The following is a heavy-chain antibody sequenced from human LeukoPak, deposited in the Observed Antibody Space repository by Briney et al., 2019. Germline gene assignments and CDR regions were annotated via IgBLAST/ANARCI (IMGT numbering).Heavy chain of an antibody. CDR1: GGSISSSSYY. Sequence: SETLSLTYTVSGGSISSSSYYWGWIRQPPGKGLEWIGSIYYSGSTYYNPSLKSRVTISVDTSKNQFSLKLSSVTAADTAVYYCGRGTTYYYASSGYSNYWGQGTLVTVSS. J-gene: IGHJ4*02. CDR3: GRGTTYYYASSGYSNY. D-gene: IGHD3-22*01. V-gene: IGHV4-39*07. CDR2: IYYSGST.